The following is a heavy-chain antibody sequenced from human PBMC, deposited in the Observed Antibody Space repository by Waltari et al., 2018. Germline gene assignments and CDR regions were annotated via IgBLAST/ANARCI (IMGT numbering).Heavy chain of an antibody. J-gene: IGHJ3*02. CDR2: FDPEDGET. V-gene: IGHV1-24*01. Sequence: KVSCKVSGYTLTELSMHWVRQAPGKGLEWMGGFDPEDGETIYAQKFQGRVTMTEDTSTDTAYMELSSLRSEDTAVYYCATGGLKCSSTSCYRPRHPDAFDIWGQGTMVTVSS. CDR3: ATGGLKCSSTSCYRPRHPDAFDI. D-gene: IGHD2-2*01. CDR1: GYTLTELS.